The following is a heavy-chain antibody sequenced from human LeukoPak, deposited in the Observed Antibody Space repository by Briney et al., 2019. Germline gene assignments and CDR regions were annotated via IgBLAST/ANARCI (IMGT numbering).Heavy chain of an antibody. J-gene: IGHJ4*02. CDR1: GFSVSSKY. Sequence: GGSLRLSCAASGFSVSSKYMAWVRQAPGKGLEWVSFINNGGTTNYADSVKGRFTISRDYSKNTLNLQMNSLRAEDTAVYYCATIVSDSSGWYHFDHWGQGALVTVSS. V-gene: IGHV3-66*01. CDR3: ATIVSDSSGWYHFDH. D-gene: IGHD6-19*01. CDR2: INNGGTT.